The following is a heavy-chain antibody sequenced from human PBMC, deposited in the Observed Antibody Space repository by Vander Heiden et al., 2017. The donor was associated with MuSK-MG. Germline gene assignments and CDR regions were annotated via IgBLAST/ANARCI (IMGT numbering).Heavy chain of an antibody. V-gene: IGHV3-48*01. CDR1: S. J-gene: IGHJ4*02. CDR3: ARDFAGYSGYPADY. CDR2: ISSSSSTI. D-gene: IGHD5-12*01. Sequence: SMNWVRQAPGKGLEWVSYISSSSSTIYYADSVKGRFTISRDNAKNSLYLQMNSLRAEDTAVYYCARDFAGYSGYPADYWGQGTLVTVSS.